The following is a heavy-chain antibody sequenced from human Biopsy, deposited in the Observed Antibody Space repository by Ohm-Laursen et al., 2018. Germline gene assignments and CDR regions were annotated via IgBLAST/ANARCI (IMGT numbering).Heavy chain of an antibody. J-gene: IGHJ6*02. D-gene: IGHD3-22*01. V-gene: IGHV4-34*01. CDR2: INHSGRT. CDR1: GESFNGYY. Sequence: PSLTCAVYGESFNGYYWSWIRQTPGKGLEWIGEINHSGRTNYNPSLKSRVTISVDTSKNQFSLKVRSVTAADTAVYYCARGVDYYDPYHYYALDVWGQGTTVTVSS. CDR3: ARGVDYYDPYHYYALDV.